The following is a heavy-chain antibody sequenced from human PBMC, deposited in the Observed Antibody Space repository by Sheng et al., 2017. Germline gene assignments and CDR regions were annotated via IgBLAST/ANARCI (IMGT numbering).Heavy chain of an antibody. D-gene: IGHD1-1*01. CDR2: IYTSGST. J-gene: IGHJ5*02. CDR1: GGSISSGSYY. CDR3: ARTNDWFDP. V-gene: IGHV4-61*02. Sequence: QVQLQESGPGLVKPSQTLSLTCTVSGGSISSGSYYWSWIRQPAGKGLEWIGRIYTSGSTNYNPSLKSRVTISVDTSKNQFSLKLSSVTAADTAVYYCARTNDWFDPWGQGNPGHRLL.